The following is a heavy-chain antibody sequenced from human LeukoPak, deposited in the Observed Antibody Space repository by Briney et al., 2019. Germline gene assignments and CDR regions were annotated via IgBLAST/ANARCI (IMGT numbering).Heavy chain of an antibody. Sequence: ASVKVSCKASGYTFTSYYMHWVRQAPGQGLEWMGIINPSGGSTSYAQKFQGRVTITRNTSISTAYMELSSLRSEDTAVYYCATRDYGSGSYTFDYWGQGTLVTVSS. J-gene: IGHJ4*02. V-gene: IGHV1-46*01. D-gene: IGHD3-10*01. CDR1: GYTFTSYY. CDR2: INPSGGST. CDR3: ATRDYGSGSYTFDY.